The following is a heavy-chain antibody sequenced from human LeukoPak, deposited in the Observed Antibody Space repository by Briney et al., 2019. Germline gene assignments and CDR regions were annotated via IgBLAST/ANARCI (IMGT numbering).Heavy chain of an antibody. CDR2: IYHSGST. D-gene: IGHD3-10*01. V-gene: IGHV4-38-2*02. Sequence: SETLSLTCAVSGYSLSSGYYWGWIRQPPGNGLEWIGSIYHSGSTYYNPSLKSRVPISVDESKNQFPLEMSSVAAADTAVYYCAREASASGSYYHVGDAIDIWGQGTMVTVFS. J-gene: IGHJ3*02. CDR1: GYSLSSGYY. CDR3: AREASASGSYYHVGDAIDI.